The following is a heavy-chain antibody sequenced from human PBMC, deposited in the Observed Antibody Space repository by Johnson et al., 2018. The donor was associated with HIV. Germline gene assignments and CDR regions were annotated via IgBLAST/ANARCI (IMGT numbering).Heavy chain of an antibody. J-gene: IGHJ3*02. CDR1: GFTFSSYG. D-gene: IGHD5-24*01. CDR3: ARDQVVEMATIIGDDAFDI. V-gene: IGHV3-30*03. Sequence: QEKLVESGGGVVQPGRSLRLSCAASGFTFSSYGMHWVRQAPGKGLEWVAVISYDGSNKYYADSVKGRFTISRDNSKNTLYLQMNSLRAEDTAVYYGARDQVVEMATIIGDDAFDIWGQGTMVTVSS. CDR2: ISYDGSNK.